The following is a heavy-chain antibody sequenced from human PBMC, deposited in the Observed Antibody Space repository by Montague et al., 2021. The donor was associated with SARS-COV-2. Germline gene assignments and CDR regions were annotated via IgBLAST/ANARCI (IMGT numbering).Heavy chain of an antibody. D-gene: IGHD6-19*01. CDR1: GGSISSSNYY. Sequence: SETLSLTCTLAGGSISSSNYYWGWIRQPPGKGLEWIGSLVYSGSSFYXPSPKSRVTISVDTSKNQFSLRLSSVTAADTAVYYCVAEWLAIYYFDFWGQGTLVTVSS. J-gene: IGHJ4*02. CDR2: LVYSGSS. V-gene: IGHV4-39*01. CDR3: VAEWLAIYYFDF.